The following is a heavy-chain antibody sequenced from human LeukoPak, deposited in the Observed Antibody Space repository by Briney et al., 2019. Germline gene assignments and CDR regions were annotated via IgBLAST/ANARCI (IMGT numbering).Heavy chain of an antibody. V-gene: IGHV4-59*01. Sequence: SETLSLTCTVSGGSINGYYWSWIRQPPGKGLEWIGDIYYSGSTNYNPSLKSQVTMSVDTSKKQLSLNLRSVTAADTAVYYCARVRHDYGDYGPFDYWGQGTLVTVSS. CDR2: IYYSGST. CDR3: ARVRHDYGDYGPFDY. D-gene: IGHD4-17*01. J-gene: IGHJ4*02. CDR1: GGSINGYY.